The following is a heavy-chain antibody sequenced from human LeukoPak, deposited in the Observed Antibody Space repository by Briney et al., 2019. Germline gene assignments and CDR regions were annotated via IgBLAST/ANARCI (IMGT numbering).Heavy chain of an antibody. CDR1: GFTFSSYW. J-gene: IGHJ6*02. V-gene: IGHV3-7*01. D-gene: IGHD3-10*01. Sequence: LPRGSLRLSCAASGFTFSSYWMSWVRQAPGKGLEWVANIKQDGSEKYYVDSVKGRFTISRDNAKNSLYLQMNSLRAEDTAVYYCARGTSYYPEYYYYGMDVWGQGTTVTVSS. CDR3: ARGTSYYPEYYYYGMDV. CDR2: IKQDGSEK.